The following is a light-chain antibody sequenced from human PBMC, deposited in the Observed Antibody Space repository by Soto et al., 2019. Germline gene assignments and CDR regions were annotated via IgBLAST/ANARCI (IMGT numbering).Light chain of an antibody. Sequence: EIVLTQFPGTLSLSPGERATLSCRASQSVGSNYLAWYQQRPGQPPNLLIFGASHRAPDIPDRFSGSGSGTDFTLTISRLEPEDFALYYCQQYGRSQTFGQGTKVDIK. V-gene: IGKV3-20*01. CDR3: QQYGRSQT. J-gene: IGKJ1*01. CDR2: GAS. CDR1: QSVGSNY.